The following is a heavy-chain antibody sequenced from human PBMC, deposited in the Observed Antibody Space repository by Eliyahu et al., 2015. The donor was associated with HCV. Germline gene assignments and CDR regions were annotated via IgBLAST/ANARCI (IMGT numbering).Heavy chain of an antibody. CDR1: GYSISSGYY. CDR2: IYHSGST. J-gene: IGHJ3*02. D-gene: IGHD2-2*01. CDR3: ARDHSQSCSSTSCYAPKEDQDAFDI. V-gene: IGHV4-38-2*02. Sequence: QVQLQESGPGLVKPSETLSLTCAVSGYSISSGYYWGWIRQPPGKGLEWIGSIYHSGSTYYNPSLKSRVTISVDTSKNQFSLKLSSVTAADTAVYYCARDHSQSCSSTSCYAPKEDQDAFDIWGQGTMVTVSS.